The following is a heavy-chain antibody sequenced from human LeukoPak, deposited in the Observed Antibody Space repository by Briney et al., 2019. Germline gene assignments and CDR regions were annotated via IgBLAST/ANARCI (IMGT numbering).Heavy chain of an antibody. D-gene: IGHD1-26*01. CDR2: IHNSGSP. CDR3: ARGGARQYYFDY. J-gene: IGHJ4*02. V-gene: IGHV4-4*07. CDR1: GASVSENY. Sequence: SETLSLTCIVAGASVSENYWSWIRQPAGKGLEWIGRIHNSGSPTYNPSLKSRVTMSLDTSKNQLSLNLRSVTAADTAVYYCARGGARQYYFDYWGQGTLVTVSS.